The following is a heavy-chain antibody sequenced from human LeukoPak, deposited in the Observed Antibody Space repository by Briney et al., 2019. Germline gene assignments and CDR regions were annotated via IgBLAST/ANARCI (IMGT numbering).Heavy chain of an antibody. Sequence: GGSLRLSCAASGFTFSSYWMSWVRQAPGKGLEWVANIKQDGSEKYYVDSVKGRFTISRDNAKNSLYLQMNSLRAEDTAVYYCARDSSSWYSYFYYGMDVWGQGTTVTVSS. CDR3: ARDSSSWYSYFYYGMDV. D-gene: IGHD6-13*01. CDR2: IKQDGSEK. V-gene: IGHV3-7*01. J-gene: IGHJ6*02. CDR1: GFTFSSYW.